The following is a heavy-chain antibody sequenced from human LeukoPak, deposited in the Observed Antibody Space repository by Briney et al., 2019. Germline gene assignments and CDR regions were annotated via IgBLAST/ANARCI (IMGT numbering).Heavy chain of an antibody. J-gene: IGHJ5*02. CDR2: MNPNSGNT. D-gene: IGHD3-10*01. CDR3: ARDYYGSKSSSFDP. CDR1: GYSLTALS. Sequence: ASVKVSCKVSGYSLTALSMHWVRQATGQGLEWLGWMNPNSGNTGYAQNFQGRVTMTRDTSIDTAYMELTSLRYEDTAVYYCARDYYGSKSSSFDPWGQGTLVTVSS. V-gene: IGHV1-8*01.